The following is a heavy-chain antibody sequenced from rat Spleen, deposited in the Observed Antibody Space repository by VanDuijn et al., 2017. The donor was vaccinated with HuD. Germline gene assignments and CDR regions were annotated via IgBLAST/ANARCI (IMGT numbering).Heavy chain of an antibody. D-gene: IGHD1-2*01. J-gene: IGHJ3*01. CDR1: GFTFSNYD. V-gene: IGHV5-25*01. CDR3: ARQGQLYGEKWFAY. CDR2: INPDGGIT. Sequence: EVQLVESGGDLVQPGRSLKLSCAASGFTFSNYDMAWVRQAPGRGLEWISCINPDGGITYYHDSVTGRFTLSRDNAKSTLYLQMDSLTSEDTATYVCARQGQLYGEKWFAYWGQGTLVTVSS.